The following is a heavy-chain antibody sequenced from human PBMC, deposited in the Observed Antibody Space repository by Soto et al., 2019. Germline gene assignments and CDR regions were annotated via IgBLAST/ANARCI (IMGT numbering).Heavy chain of an antibody. Sequence: ASVKVSCKASGYTFTSYGISWVRQATGQGLEWMGWMNPNSGNTGYAQKFQGRVTMTRNTSISTAYMELSSLRSEDTAVYYCARGHSGSYLGWFDPWGQGTLVTVSS. CDR2: MNPNSGNT. V-gene: IGHV1-8*02. D-gene: IGHD1-26*01. CDR1: GYTFTSYG. J-gene: IGHJ5*02. CDR3: ARGHSGSYLGWFDP.